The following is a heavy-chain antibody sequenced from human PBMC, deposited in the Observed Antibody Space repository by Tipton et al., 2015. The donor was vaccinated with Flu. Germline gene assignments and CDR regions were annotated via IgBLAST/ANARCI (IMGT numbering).Heavy chain of an antibody. CDR2: IYTGGST. D-gene: IGHD6-13*01. J-gene: IGHJ3*02. CDR1: GFTVSSKY. CDR3: AREHGSSRYAGALDI. V-gene: IGHV3-66*02. Sequence: SLRLSCAASGFTVSSKYMTWVRQAPGKGLEWVSVIYTGGSTYYADAVKGRFTISRDNSKNTLDLQMNSLRAEDTAVYYCAREHGSSRYAGALDIWGQGTRVTVAS.